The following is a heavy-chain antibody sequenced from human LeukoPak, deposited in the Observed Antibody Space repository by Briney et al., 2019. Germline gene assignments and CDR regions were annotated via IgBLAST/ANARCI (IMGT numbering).Heavy chain of an antibody. CDR2: IGGSGGSA. J-gene: IGHJ4*02. CDR1: GFTFSSYA. Sequence: GGSLRLSCAASGFTFSSYAMSWVRQAPGKGLEWVSAIGGSGGSAYYADSVKGRFTISRDNSKNTLYLQMNSLRAEDTAVYYCAKKRVSSGYFDYWGQGTLVTVSS. D-gene: IGHD3-22*01. V-gene: IGHV3-23*01. CDR3: AKKRVSSGYFDY.